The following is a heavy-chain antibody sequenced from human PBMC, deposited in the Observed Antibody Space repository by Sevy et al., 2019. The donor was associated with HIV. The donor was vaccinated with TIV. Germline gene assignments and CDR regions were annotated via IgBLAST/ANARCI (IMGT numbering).Heavy chain of an antibody. CDR3: ARGNYCSGGSCYNRSGLQLGY. J-gene: IGHJ4*02. CDR2: INHSGST. V-gene: IGHV4-34*01. Sequence: SETLSLTCAVYGGSFSGYYWSWIRQPPGKGLEWIGEINHSGSTNYNPSLKSRVTISVDTSKNQFSLKLGSVTAADTAVYYCARGNYCSGGSCYNRSGLQLGYWGQGTLVTVSS. CDR1: GGSFSGYY. D-gene: IGHD2-15*01.